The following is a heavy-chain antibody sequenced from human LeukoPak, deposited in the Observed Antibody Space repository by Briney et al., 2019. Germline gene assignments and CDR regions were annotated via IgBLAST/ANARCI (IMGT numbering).Heavy chain of an antibody. V-gene: IGHV3-21*01. Sequence: PGGSLRLSCAASGFTFSNYNMNWVRQAPGKGLEWVSSISSSSSYIYYADSVKGRFTISRDNAKNSLSLQMNSLRADDTAVYYCARGGKRPSDSSGYYSNWFDPWGQGTLDTVSS. CDR3: ARGGKRPSDSSGYYSNWFDP. J-gene: IGHJ5*02. D-gene: IGHD3-22*01. CDR2: ISSSSSYI. CDR1: GFTFSNYN.